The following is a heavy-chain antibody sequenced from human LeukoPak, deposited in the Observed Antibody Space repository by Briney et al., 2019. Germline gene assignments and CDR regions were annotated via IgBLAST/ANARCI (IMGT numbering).Heavy chain of an antibody. D-gene: IGHD3-22*01. CDR1: GFIVNNVW. V-gene: IGHV3-15*01. Sequence: GGSLRLSCAASGFIVNNVWMNWVRQAPGKGLEWVGRIKREADGGTTDYAAPVKGRFTISRDDSKNTLYLQMNSLKTEDTAVYYCTTGGYYYDSSGTLVSDYWGQGTLVTVSS. J-gene: IGHJ4*02. CDR3: TTGGYYYDSSGTLVSDY. CDR2: IKREADGGTT.